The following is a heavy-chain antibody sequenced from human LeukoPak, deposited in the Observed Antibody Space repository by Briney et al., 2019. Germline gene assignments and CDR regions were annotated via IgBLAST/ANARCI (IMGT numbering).Heavy chain of an antibody. CDR1: GFTFSSYS. V-gene: IGHV3-21*01. CDR2: ISSSGSYI. CDR3: ASGIAAAAKGAHFDY. J-gene: IGHJ4*02. D-gene: IGHD6-13*01. Sequence: GGSLRLSCAASGFTFSSYSMNWVRQAPGKGLEWVSSISSSGSYIYYADSVKGRFTISRDNAKNSLYLQMNSLRAEDTAVYYCASGIAAAAKGAHFDYWGQGTLVTVSS.